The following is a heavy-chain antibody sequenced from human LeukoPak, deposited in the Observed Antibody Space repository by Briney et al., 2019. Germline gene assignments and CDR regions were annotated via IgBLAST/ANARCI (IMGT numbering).Heavy chain of an antibody. V-gene: IGHV4-39*01. CDR3: ARQRRRVQLWLRGGKYYFDY. D-gene: IGHD5-18*01. CDR2: IYYSGST. Sequence: SETLSLTCTVSGGSISSSSYYWGWIRQPPGKGLEWIGSIYYSGSTYYNPSLKSRVTISVDTSENQFSLKLSSVTAADTAVYYCARQRRRVQLWLRGGKYYFDYWGQGTLVTVSS. J-gene: IGHJ4*02. CDR1: GGSISSSSYY.